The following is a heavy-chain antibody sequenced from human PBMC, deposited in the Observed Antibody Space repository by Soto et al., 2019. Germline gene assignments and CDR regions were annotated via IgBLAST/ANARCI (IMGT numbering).Heavy chain of an antibody. J-gene: IGHJ5*02. CDR3: VRGGIAGHWFDP. D-gene: IGHD2-15*01. CDR2: IFHSGSI. CDR1: RAFINSGGFY. Sequence: QVQLQESGPGLVKPTQTLSLTCSVSRAFINSGGFYYSWIRQPPGKGLEWLGYIFHSGSILYNPSLRGRLTLSADTSRNQLSLYLTSVTAADTAVYYCVRGGIAGHWFDPWGQGILVTVSS. V-gene: IGHV4-31*03.